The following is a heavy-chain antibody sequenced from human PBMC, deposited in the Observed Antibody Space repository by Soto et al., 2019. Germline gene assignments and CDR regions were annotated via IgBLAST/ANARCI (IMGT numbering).Heavy chain of an antibody. CDR1: GGSISSGGYY. CDR2: IYYSGST. D-gene: IGHD3-22*01. CDR3: ARDLGGYYYDSSGYYPPGGFDP. J-gene: IGHJ5*02. Sequence: KPSETLSLTCTVSGGSISSGGYYWSWIRQHPGKGLEWIGYIYYSGSTYYNPSLKSRVTISVDTSKNQFSLKLSSVTAADTAVYYCARDLGGYYYDSSGYYPPGGFDPWGQGTLVTSPQ. V-gene: IGHV4-31*02.